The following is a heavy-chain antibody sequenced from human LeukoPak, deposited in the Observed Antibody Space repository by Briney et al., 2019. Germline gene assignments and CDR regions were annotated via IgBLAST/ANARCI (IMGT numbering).Heavy chain of an antibody. CDR3: ANKLGYSGYDYFDY. CDR1: GFTFSSYA. D-gene: IGHD5-12*01. J-gene: IGHJ4*02. V-gene: IGHV3-23*01. Sequence: PGGSRRLACAASGFTFSSYAMSWARQAPGKGLEWVTALSGSGGSTYYADSVKGRFTICRDNSKNTLYLQMNSLRAEDTALYYCANKLGYSGYDYFDYWGQGTLVTVSS. CDR2: LSGSGGST.